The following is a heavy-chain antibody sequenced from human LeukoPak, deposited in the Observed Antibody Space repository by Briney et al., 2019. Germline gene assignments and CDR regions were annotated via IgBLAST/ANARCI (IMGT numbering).Heavy chain of an antibody. J-gene: IGHJ6*02. Sequence: PGGSLRLSCAASGFIFSNYAMHWVRQAPGKGLEWVAVISYDGSNGYYADSVKGRFTISRDNSKNTLYLQMNSLTAEDTAVYYCARDWSSKYPYYYGMDVWGQGTTVTVSS. CDR2: ISYDGSNG. CDR1: GFIFSNYA. D-gene: IGHD4-11*01. CDR3: ARDWSSKYPYYYGMDV. V-gene: IGHV3-30-3*01.